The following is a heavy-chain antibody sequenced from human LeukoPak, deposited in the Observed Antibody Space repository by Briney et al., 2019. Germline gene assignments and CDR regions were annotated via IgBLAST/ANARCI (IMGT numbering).Heavy chain of an antibody. V-gene: IGHV3-53*01. CDR1: EFSVSHNY. Sequence: GGSLRLSCAASEFSVSHNYMSWVRQAPGKGLEWVSVIHSDGTTHYADSVKGRFTISRDNAKNSLYLQMNSLRAEDTAVYYCARDPYSSDYYGMDVWGQGTTVTVSS. D-gene: IGHD5-18*01. CDR2: IHSDGTT. CDR3: ARDPYSSDYYGMDV. J-gene: IGHJ6*02.